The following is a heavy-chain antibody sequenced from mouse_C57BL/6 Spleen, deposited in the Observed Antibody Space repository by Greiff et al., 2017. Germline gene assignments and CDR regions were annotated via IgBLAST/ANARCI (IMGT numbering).Heavy chain of an antibody. CDR2: ISSGSSTI. CDR1: GFTFSDYG. J-gene: IGHJ2*01. D-gene: IGHD1-1*01. Sequence: EVKLMESGGGLVKPGGSLKLSCAASGFTFSDYGMHWVRQAPEKGLEWVAYISSGSSTIYYADTVKGRFTISRDNAKNTLFLQMTSLRSEDTAMYYCARRRVTTVGGDFDYWGQGTTLTVSS. CDR3: ARRRVTTVGGDFDY. V-gene: IGHV5-17*01.